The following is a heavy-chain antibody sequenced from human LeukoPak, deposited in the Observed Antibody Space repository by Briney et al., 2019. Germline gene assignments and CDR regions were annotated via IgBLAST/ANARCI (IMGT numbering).Heavy chain of an antibody. CDR3: AREGKAFDY. V-gene: IGHV3-7*01. Sequence: HPRGSLRLSCVASGFTFSSHIISWIRQAPGKGLEWVANMRQDGSEKFYADSVKGRFTIPRDNAKNSQYLQMNSLRVDDTAVYYCAREGKAFDYWGQGTLVSVSS. J-gene: IGHJ4*02. CDR1: GFTFSSHI. D-gene: IGHD3-10*01. CDR2: MRQDGSEK.